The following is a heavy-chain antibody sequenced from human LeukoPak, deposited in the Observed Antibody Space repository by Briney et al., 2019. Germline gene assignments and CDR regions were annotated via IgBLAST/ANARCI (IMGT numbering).Heavy chain of an antibody. CDR3: ARIYVLLWLGDPERAFDI. CDR1: GGSFSGYY. D-gene: IGHD3-10*01. J-gene: IGHJ3*02. CDR2: INHSGST. Sequence: SETLSLTCAVYGGSFSGYYWSWIRHPPGKGLEWIGEINHSGSTNYNPSLKSRVTISVDTSKNQFSLKLSSVTAADTAVYYCARIYVLLWLGDPERAFDIWGQGTMVTVSS. V-gene: IGHV4-34*01.